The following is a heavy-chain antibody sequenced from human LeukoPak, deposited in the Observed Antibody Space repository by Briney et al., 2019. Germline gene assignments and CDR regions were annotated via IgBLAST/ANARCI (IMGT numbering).Heavy chain of an antibody. D-gene: IGHD4-17*01. CDR1: GYTFTDYY. CDR2: INPNSGGT. J-gene: IGHJ4*02. CDR3: ATDYGDYESGY. V-gene: IGHV1-2*02. Sequence: GASVKVSCKAFGYTFTDYYMHWVRQAPGQGLEWMGWINPNSGGTDYAQKFQGRVTMTRDTSISTAYMELSRLRSDDTAVYYCATDYGDYESGYWGQGTLVTVSS.